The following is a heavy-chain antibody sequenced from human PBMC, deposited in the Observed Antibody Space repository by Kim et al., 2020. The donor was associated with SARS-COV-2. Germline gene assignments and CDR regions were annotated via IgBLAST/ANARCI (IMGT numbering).Heavy chain of an antibody. Sequence: GGSLRLFCAASGSRFSDYTMSWVRQTPGKGMEWVAGITSNGRTPYYADSVGGRFTISKDTSNYMLYLEMYNLTPDDTAVYFCAESSGWFFHYWGPGTHVVVSS. CDR2: ITSNGRTP. D-gene: IGHD3-22*01. J-gene: IGHJ4*02. CDR1: GSRFSDYT. V-gene: IGHV3-23*01. CDR3: AESSGWFFHY.